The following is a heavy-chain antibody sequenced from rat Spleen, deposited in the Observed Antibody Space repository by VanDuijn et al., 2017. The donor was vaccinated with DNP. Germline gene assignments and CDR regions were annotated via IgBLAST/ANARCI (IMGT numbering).Heavy chain of an antibody. CDR1: GFSLTTNG. V-gene: IGHV2S12*01. CDR2: ISSGGNT. CDR3: TREREPSNNPYYVDC. J-gene: IGHJ2*01. Sequence: QAQLKESGPVLVQPSHTLSLTCTVSGFSLTTNGVSWLRQPPGQGLEWIAAISSGGNTYYNSALKSRLTISRDTLNSQDYLIMNSLQTEDTAIYFCTREREPSNNPYYVDCWGQGVMVTVSS. D-gene: IGHD1-10*01.